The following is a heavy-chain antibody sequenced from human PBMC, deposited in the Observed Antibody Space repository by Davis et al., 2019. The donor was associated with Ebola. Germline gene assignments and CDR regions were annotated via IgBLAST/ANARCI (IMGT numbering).Heavy chain of an antibody. D-gene: IGHD6-13*01. CDR1: KFSFSTYW. CDR2: IHQGGREK. J-gene: IGHJ3*01. V-gene: IGHV3-7*03. Sequence: PGGSLRLSCAASKFSFSTYWMSWVRQAPGKGLEWVANIHQGGREKYYVDSVKGRFTISRDNAKNSLYLQMNSLRAEDTAVYYCARDLSWYHAFDVWGQGTTVTVSS. CDR3: ARDLSWYHAFDV.